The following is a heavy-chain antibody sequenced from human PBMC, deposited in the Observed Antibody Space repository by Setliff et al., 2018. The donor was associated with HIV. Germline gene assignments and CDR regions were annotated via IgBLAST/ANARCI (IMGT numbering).Heavy chain of an antibody. J-gene: IGHJ4*02. D-gene: IGHD2-21*01. V-gene: IGHV4-34*01. CDR3: ATTGQGRAYFDF. CDR1: GEPFNGFY. Sequence: PLETLSLTCTVSGEPFNGFYWTWIRQPPGKGLEWIGDVNPTGRPNYSPSLKSRVTVSLDTSKNQFSLNLKSVTAADTALYYCATTGQGRAYFDFWGQGSLVTSPQ. CDR2: VNPTGRP.